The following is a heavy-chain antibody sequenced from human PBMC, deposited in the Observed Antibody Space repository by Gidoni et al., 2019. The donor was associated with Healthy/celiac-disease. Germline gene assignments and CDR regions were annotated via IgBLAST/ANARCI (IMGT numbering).Heavy chain of an antibody. CDR1: GFTFSSYW. J-gene: IGHJ4*02. CDR2: IKQDGSEK. Sequence: VQLVESGGGLVQPGGSLRLSCAASGFTFSSYWMSWVRQAPGKGLEWVANIKQDGSEKYYVDSVKGRFTISRDNAKNSLYLQMNSLRAEDTAVYYCARDYYDSSGYSLAIFDYWGQGTLVTVSS. V-gene: IGHV3-7*01. CDR3: ARDYYDSSGYSLAIFDY. D-gene: IGHD3-22*01.